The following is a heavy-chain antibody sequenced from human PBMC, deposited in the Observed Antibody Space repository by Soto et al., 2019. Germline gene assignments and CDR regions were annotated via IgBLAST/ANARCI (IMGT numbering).Heavy chain of an antibody. CDR1: GYTFTAYY. CDR2: INPNSGVA. CDR3: ARQGSGSEYPQYFYYGMDV. Sequence: VELVQSGAEAEKPGAAVRISCKTSGYTFTAYYIHWVRQAPGQGLEWMGWINPNSGVANYAQKFQGRVTMTRDTSISTVYMELTKMRSEDTTIYYCARQGSGSEYPQYFYYGMDVWGQGTTAAASS. V-gene: IGHV1-2*02. D-gene: IGHD5-12*01. J-gene: IGHJ6*02.